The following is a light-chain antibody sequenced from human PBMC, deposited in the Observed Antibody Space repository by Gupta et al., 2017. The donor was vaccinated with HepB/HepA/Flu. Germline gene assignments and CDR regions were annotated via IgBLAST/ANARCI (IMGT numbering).Light chain of an antibody. Sequence: PGERATLSCRASQSVSNSLAWYQQKPGQTPRILIYGASSRPTGIPDRFTGSGSGTEFTLTISRREAEDFAVYYCEQEGNSPRTFGQGTKVEIK. J-gene: IGKJ1*01. V-gene: IGKV3-20*01. CDR3: EQEGNSPRT. CDR1: QSVSNS. CDR2: GAS.